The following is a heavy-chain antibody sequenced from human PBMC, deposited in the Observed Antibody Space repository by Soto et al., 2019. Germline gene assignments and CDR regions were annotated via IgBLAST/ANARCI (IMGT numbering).Heavy chain of an antibody. CDR1: GGSISSSSYY. J-gene: IGHJ4*02. Sequence: SETLSLTCTVSGGSISSSSYYWGWIRQPPGKGLEWIGSIYYSGNTYYNPSLKSRVTISVDTSKNQFSLKLSSVTAADTAVYYCARHQAAGGHGDYVDYWGQGTLVTVSS. V-gene: IGHV4-39*01. D-gene: IGHD6-13*01. CDR2: IYYSGNT. CDR3: ARHQAAGGHGDYVDY.